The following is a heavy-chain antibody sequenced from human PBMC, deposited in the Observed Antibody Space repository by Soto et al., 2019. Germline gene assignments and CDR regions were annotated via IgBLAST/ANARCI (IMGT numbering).Heavy chain of an antibody. CDR2: IWYDGSNK. CDR1: GFTFSSYG. Sequence: GGSLRLSCAASGFTFSSYGMHWVRQAPGKGLEWVAVIWYDGSNKYYADSVKGRFTISRDNSKSALYLQMNSLRAEDTAIYYCAKESDISLFYFDDWGQGTLVTVSS. CDR3: AKESDISLFYFDD. J-gene: IGHJ4*02. D-gene: IGHD2-15*01. V-gene: IGHV3-33*06.